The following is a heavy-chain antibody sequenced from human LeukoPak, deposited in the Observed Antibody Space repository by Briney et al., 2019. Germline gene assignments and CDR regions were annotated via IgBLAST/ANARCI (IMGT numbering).Heavy chain of an antibody. CDR3: ARDSNLEYSSSRGLGR. D-gene: IGHD6-6*01. Sequence: SETLSLXCTVSGGSISSYYWSWIRQPAGKGLEWIGRIYASGSTYYNPSLKSRVTMSVDTSKNQFSLRLTTVTAADTAVYYCARDSNLEYSSSRGLGRWGQGTLVTVSS. V-gene: IGHV4-4*07. CDR2: IYASGST. J-gene: IGHJ4*02. CDR1: GGSISSYY.